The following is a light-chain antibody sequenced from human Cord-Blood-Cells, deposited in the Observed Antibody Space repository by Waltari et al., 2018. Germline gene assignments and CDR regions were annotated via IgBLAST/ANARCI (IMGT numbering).Light chain of an antibody. CDR1: SSDVGSYNL. CDR2: EGS. Sequence: QSALTQPASVSGSPAPSITISCTATSSDVGSYNLVSWYQQHPGKAPKLMIYEGSKRPSGVSNCFSGSKSGNTASLTISGLQAEDEADYYCCSYAGSSTYVFGTGTKVTVL. CDR3: CSYAGSSTYV. J-gene: IGLJ1*01. V-gene: IGLV2-23*01.